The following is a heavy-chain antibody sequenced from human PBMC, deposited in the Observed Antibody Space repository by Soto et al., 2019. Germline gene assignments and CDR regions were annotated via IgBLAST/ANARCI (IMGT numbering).Heavy chain of an antibody. J-gene: IGHJ4*02. D-gene: IGHD3-10*01. CDR1: GGSISSYS. Sequence: SETLSLTCTVSGGSISSYSWSWIRQPPGKGLEWIGYIYYSGSTNYNPSLKSRVTISVDTSKNQFSLKLSSVTAADTAVYYCARGDSDYFDYWGQGTLVTVSS. V-gene: IGHV4-59*01. CDR2: IYYSGST. CDR3: ARGDSDYFDY.